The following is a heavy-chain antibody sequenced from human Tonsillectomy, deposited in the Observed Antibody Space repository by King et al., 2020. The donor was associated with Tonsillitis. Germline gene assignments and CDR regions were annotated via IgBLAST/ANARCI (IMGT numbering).Heavy chain of an antibody. CDR3: ARGGRDSGSPGRVDY. V-gene: IGHV4-59*01. J-gene: IGHJ4*02. CDR1: GGSISSYY. D-gene: IGHD1-26*01. Sequence: VQLQESGPGLVKPSETLSLTCTVSGGSISSYYWNWIRQPPGKELEWIGYIYYSGSTNYNPSLKSRVTISVDTSQNQFSLQLTSVTAADTAVYYCARGGRDSGSPGRVDYWGQGTLVTVSS. CDR2: IYYSGST.